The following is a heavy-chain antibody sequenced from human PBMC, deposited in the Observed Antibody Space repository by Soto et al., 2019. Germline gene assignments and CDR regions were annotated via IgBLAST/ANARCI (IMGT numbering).Heavy chain of an antibody. CDR2: INHSGST. CDR1: GGSFSGYY. CDR3: ARGDFYYYYYMDV. Sequence: SETLSLTCAVYGGSFSGYYWSWIRQPPGKGLEWIGEINHSGSTNYNPSLKSRVTISVDTSKNQFSLKLSSVTAADTAVYYCARGDFYYYYYMDVWGKGTTVTVSS. V-gene: IGHV4-34*01. J-gene: IGHJ6*03.